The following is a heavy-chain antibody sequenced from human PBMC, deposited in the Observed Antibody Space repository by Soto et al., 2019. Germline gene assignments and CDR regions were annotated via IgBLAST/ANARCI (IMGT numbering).Heavy chain of an antibody. CDR3: ARDRGYYDSSGYYRT. CDR1: GFTFSDYY. CDR2: ISSSGSTI. Sequence: PGGSLNLSCAAPGFTFSDYYMSWIRQAPGKGLEWVSYISSSGSTIYYADSVKGRFTISRDNAKNSLYLQMNSLRAEDTAAYYCARDRGYYDSSGYYRTWGQGTLVTVSS. V-gene: IGHV3-11*01. D-gene: IGHD3-22*01. J-gene: IGHJ5*02.